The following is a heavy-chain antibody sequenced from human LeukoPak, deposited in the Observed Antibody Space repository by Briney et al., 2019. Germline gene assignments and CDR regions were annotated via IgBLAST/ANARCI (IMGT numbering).Heavy chain of an antibody. Sequence: LETLSLTCTVSGGSFTGHYWTWVRQPAGRGLEFIGRVYITGPTNYNASLLRRVTMYVDTSKSQFSLNLTAVTAADTAVYYCARAHTPLRSDYYYFLDVWRKRTTVTVS. CDR3: ARAHTPLRSDYYYFLDV. J-gene: IGHJ6*03. V-gene: IGHV4-4*07. D-gene: IGHD5-18*01. CDR2: VYITGPT. CDR1: GGSFTGHY.